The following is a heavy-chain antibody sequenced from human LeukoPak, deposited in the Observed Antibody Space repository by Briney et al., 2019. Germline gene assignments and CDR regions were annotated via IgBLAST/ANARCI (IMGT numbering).Heavy chain of an antibody. CDR1: GFTVSFYA. V-gene: IGHV3-13*01. Sequence: PGGSLRLSCAASGFTVSFYAMSWVRQAPGKGLEWVSAIGVAANTFYSGFVKGRFTISRENAKNSLYLLMTSLRAEDTAVYYCARQNTPHGNFDYWGQGILVTVSS. D-gene: IGHD1-26*01. CDR3: ARQNTPHGNFDY. CDR2: IGVAANT. J-gene: IGHJ4*02.